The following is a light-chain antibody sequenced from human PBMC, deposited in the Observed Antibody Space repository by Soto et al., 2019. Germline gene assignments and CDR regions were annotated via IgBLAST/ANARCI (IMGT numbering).Light chain of an antibody. CDR2: DAS. J-gene: IGKJ5*01. Sequence: EIVLTQSPATLSLSPGERVTLSCRASQSVSSYLAWYQQKPGQAPRLLIYDASNRATGIPARFSGSGSGTDLTLTISSLEPEDFAVYYCQQRSNWPITFGQGTRLEIK. CDR1: QSVSSY. CDR3: QQRSNWPIT. V-gene: IGKV3-11*01.